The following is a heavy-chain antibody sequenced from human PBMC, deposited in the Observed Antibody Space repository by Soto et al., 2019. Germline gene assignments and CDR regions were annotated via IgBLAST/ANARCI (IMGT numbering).Heavy chain of an antibody. D-gene: IGHD3-10*01. CDR1: GGSFSGYY. V-gene: IGHV4-34*01. CDR3: ARGDRVLLWFGELAQYYYYGIDV. J-gene: IGHJ6*02. Sequence: PSETLSLTCAVYGGSFSGYYWSWIRQPPGKGLEWIGEINHSGSTNYNPSLKSRVTISVDTSRNQFSLKLSSVTAADTAVYYCARGDRVLLWFGELAQYYYYGIDVWGQGTTVTVAS. CDR2: INHSGST.